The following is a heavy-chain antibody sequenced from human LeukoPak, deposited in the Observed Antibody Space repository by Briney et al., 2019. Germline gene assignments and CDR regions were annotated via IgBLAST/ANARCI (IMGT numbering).Heavy chain of an antibody. CDR3: ARGARSGYDSPVDY. Sequence: SVKVSCKASGGTFSSYAISWLRQAPGQGLEWMGGIIPIFGTANYAQKFQGRVTITTDESTSTAYMELSSLRSEDTAVYYCARGARSGYDSPVDYWGQGTLVTVSS. CDR1: GGTFSSYA. V-gene: IGHV1-69*05. CDR2: IIPIFGTA. J-gene: IGHJ4*02. D-gene: IGHD5-12*01.